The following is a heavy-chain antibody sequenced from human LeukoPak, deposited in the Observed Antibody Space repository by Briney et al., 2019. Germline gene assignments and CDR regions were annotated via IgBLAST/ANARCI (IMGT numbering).Heavy chain of an antibody. CDR3: ARGGGPHYGDYDGYFDY. Sequence: GGSLRLSCAASGFTFSSYSMNWVRQAPGKGLEWVSSISSSSSYIYYADSVKGRFTISRDNAKNSLYLQMNSLRAEDTAVYYCARGGGPHYGDYDGYFDYWGQGPLVTVSS. V-gene: IGHV3-21*01. CDR1: GFTFSSYS. J-gene: IGHJ4*02. D-gene: IGHD4-17*01. CDR2: ISSSSSYI.